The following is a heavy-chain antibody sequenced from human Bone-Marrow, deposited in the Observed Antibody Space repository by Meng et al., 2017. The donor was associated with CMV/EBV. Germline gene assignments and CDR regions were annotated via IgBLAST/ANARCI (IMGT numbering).Heavy chain of an antibody. J-gene: IGHJ6*02. D-gene: IGHD6-6*01. CDR1: GFTFSYYD. CDR2: ISYDEVKT. Sequence: GESLKISCAASGFTFSYYDMHWVRQAPGRGLEWVAVISYDEVKTYYADSMRGRFTISRDNSKNTLYLELTSPRPEDTAVYYCARVPYRSSSGEYFYYHGMDVCGQGTTVTVSS. V-gene: IGHV3-30*04. CDR3: ARVPYRSSSGEYFYYHGMDV.